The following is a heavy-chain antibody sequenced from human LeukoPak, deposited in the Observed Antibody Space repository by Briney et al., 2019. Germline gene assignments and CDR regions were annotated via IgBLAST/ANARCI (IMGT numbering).Heavy chain of an antibody. J-gene: IGHJ4*02. D-gene: IGHD6-19*01. CDR3: VRAGSGWYFDS. Sequence: GGSLRLSCAASGFTFSRYNMNWVRQAPEKGLEWVSSISSSSSYMYYADSVKGRFTISRDNAKNSLYLQMDSLGDEDTGVYYCVRAGSGWYFDSWGQGTLVTVSS. CDR1: GFTFSRYN. V-gene: IGHV3-21*01. CDR2: ISSSSSYM.